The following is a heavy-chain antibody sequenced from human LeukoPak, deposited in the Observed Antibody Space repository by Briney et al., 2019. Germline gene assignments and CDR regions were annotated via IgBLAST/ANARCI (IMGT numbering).Heavy chain of an antibody. D-gene: IGHD3-3*01. CDR1: GYTFTGYY. V-gene: IGHV1-2*06. Sequence: ASVKVSCKASGYTFTGYYMHWVRQAPGQGLEWMGRINPNSGGTNYAQKFQGRVTMTRDTSISTAHMELRSLRSDDTAVYYCARDLRFIQPKVFDIWGQGTMVTVSS. CDR2: INPNSGGT. J-gene: IGHJ3*02. CDR3: ARDLRFIQPKVFDI.